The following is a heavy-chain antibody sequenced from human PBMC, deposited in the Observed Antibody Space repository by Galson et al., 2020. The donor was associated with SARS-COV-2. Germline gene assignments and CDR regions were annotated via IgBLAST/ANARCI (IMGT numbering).Heavy chain of an antibody. Sequence: LKIYCATSGFVFKNYNMQWVRQALSMGLHWIALILNIENTTYHAAPVKGRFIIYRDNSKNTLYLQMNSLRPEDTAMYYCARNHYAEVEDYWGQGTLVTVSS. CDR2: ILNIENTT. CDR3: ARNHYAEVEDY. CDR1: GFVFKNYN. V-gene: IGHV3-30*04. D-gene: IGHD3-16*01. J-gene: IGHJ4*02.